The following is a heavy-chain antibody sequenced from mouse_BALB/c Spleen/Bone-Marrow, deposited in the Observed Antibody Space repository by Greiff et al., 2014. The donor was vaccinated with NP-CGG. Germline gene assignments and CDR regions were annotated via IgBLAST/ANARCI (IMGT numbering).Heavy chain of an antibody. CDR3: ARGGARATGWFAY. CDR1: GYSITSDYA. V-gene: IGHV3-2*02. Sequence: EVQLVESGPGLVKPSQSLSLTCTVTGYSITSDYAWNWIRQFPGNKLEWMGYISYSGSTSYNPSLKSRISITRDTSKNQFFLQLKSVTTENTATYYCARGGARATGWFAYWGQGTLVTVSA. J-gene: IGHJ3*01. CDR2: ISYSGST. D-gene: IGHD3-1*01.